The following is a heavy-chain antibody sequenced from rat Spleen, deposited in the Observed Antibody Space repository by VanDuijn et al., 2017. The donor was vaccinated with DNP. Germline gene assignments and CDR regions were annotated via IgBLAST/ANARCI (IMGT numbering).Heavy chain of an antibody. D-gene: IGHD1-12*02. CDR3: ARDMDYYDGSYYRYYFDY. Sequence: EVLLVETGGGFVQPGRSLKLSCAASGFTFSDYNMAWVRQAPKKGLEWVATIIYDGSRTYYRDSVKGRFTISRDNAKSTLYLQMDSLRSEDTATYYCARDMDYYDGSYYRYYFDYWGQGVMVTVSS. V-gene: IGHV5S10*01. CDR2: IIYDGSRT. J-gene: IGHJ2*01. CDR1: GFTFSDYN.